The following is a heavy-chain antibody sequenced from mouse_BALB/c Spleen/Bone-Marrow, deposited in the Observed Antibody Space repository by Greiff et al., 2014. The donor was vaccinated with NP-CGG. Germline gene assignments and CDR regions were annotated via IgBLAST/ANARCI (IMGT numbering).Heavy chain of an antibody. J-gene: IGHJ3*01. Sequence: DVHLVESGGGLVTSGGSLKLSCAASGFTFNSYGMSWVRQTPAKRLEWVATISGGGSYTFYPDSVKGLFTISRDNAKNNLYLHXXXXRSEXTALYYCARHAYYDQTEVSFVYWGQGTLVTVSA. V-gene: IGHV5-9-2*01. CDR1: GFTFNSYG. D-gene: IGHD2-4*01. CDR2: ISGGGSYT. CDR3: ARHAYYDQTEVSFVY.